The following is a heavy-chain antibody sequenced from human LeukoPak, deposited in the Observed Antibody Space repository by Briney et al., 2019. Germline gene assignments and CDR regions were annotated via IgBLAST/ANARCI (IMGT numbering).Heavy chain of an antibody. CDR2: INPSGGST. V-gene: IGHV1-46*01. CDR3: ARDKGFGDYYYYYMDV. Sequence: GASVKVSCKASGYTFTSYYMHWVRQAPGQGLEWMGIINPSGGSTSYAQKFQGRVTMTRDMSTSTVYMELSSLRSEDTAVYYCARDKGFGDYYYYYMDVWGKGTTVTVSS. J-gene: IGHJ6*03. D-gene: IGHD3-10*01. CDR1: GYTFTSYY.